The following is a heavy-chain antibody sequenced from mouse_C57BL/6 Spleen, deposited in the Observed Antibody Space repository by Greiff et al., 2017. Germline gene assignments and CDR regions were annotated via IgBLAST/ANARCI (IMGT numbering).Heavy chain of an antibody. CDR3: ARGDYGNYGDFDV. Sequence: VQLKESGPELVKPGASVKISCKASGHSFTDYNMNWVKQSNGKSLEWIGVINPNYGTTSYNQKFKGKATLTVDQSSSTAYMQLNSLTSEDSAVYYCARGDYGNYGDFDVWGTGTTVTVSS. J-gene: IGHJ1*03. V-gene: IGHV1-39*01. CDR1: GHSFTDYN. D-gene: IGHD2-1*01. CDR2: INPNYGTT.